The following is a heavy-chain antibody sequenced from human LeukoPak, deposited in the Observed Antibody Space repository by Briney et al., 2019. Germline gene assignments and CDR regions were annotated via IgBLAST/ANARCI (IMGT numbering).Heavy chain of an antibody. J-gene: IGHJ4*02. CDR1: GYTFINSG. Sequence: ASVKVSCKASGYTFINSGISWVRQAPGQGLEWMGWISAYNGNTNYAQKLQGRVTMTTDTSTSTAYMELRSLRSDDTAVYYCARVEGYCSSTSCYNFDYWGQGTLVTVSS. CDR3: ARVEGYCSSTSCYNFDY. D-gene: IGHD2-2*02. V-gene: IGHV1-18*01. CDR2: ISAYNGNT.